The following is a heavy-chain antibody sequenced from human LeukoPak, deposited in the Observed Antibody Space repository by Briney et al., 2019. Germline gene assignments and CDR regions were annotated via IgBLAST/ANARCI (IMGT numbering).Heavy chain of an antibody. CDR1: GGSFSGYY. Sequence: PSETLSLTCAVYGGSFSGYYWSWIRQPPGKGLEWIGEINHSGSTNYNPSLKSRVTISVDTSKNQFSLKLSSVTAADTAVYYCARGPLYDFWSGYRDYNWFDPWGQGTLVTVSS. CDR2: INHSGST. D-gene: IGHD3-3*01. CDR3: ARGPLYDFWSGYRDYNWFDP. V-gene: IGHV4-34*01. J-gene: IGHJ5*02.